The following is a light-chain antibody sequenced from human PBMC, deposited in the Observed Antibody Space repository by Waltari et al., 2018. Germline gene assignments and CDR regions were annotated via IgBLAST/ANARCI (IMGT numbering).Light chain of an antibody. CDR2: GAS. J-gene: IGKJ3*01. V-gene: IGKV3-20*01. CDR1: QYVSSSY. CDR3: LQYGSPPVT. Sequence: EIVFTQSPGTLSLSPGERATLSCRPSQYVSSSYLAWYQQKPGQAPSLLIYGASFRAAGIPETFSGSGSATDFTLTISRLEPEDFAVFYCLQYGSPPVTFGPGTKVEIK.